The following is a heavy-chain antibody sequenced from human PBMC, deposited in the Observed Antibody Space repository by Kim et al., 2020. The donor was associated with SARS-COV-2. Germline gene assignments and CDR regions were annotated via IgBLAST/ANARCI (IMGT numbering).Heavy chain of an antibody. J-gene: IGHJ4*02. CDR2: ISYDGSNK. Sequence: GGSLRLSCAASGFTFSSYGMHWVRQAPGKGLEWVAVISYDGSNKYYADSVKGRFIISRDNSKNTLYLQMNSLRAEDTAVYYCARARSGYYFLDYWGQGTL. CDR1: GFTFSSYG. D-gene: IGHD3-22*01. CDR3: ARARSGYYFLDY. V-gene: IGHV3-33*05.